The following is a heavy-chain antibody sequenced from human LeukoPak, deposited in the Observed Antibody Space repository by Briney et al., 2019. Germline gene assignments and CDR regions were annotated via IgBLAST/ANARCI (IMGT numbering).Heavy chain of an antibody. CDR3: ARRHDSFDY. CDR1: GSNFSTYW. J-gene: IGHJ4*02. Sequence: GESLQISCQASGSNFSTYWIGWVRQAPGRGLEWMGNIYPGDSDTRYNPSFRGQVTVSADKSTNTVYLQWSAVQASDSGMYYCARRHDSFDYWGQGTLVTVSS. V-gene: IGHV5-51*01. CDR2: IYPGDSDT.